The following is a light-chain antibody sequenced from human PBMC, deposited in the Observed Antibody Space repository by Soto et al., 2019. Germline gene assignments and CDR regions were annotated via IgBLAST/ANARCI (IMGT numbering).Light chain of an antibody. Sequence: IVMTQSPATLSVSPVERATLSCIASQSVSSNLAWYQQKPGQAPRLLIYGASTRATGIPARFSGSGSGTEFNLTISSLQSEDFAVYYCQQYNNWTSWTFGQGPRWIS. CDR3: QQYNNWTSWT. CDR1: QSVSSN. V-gene: IGKV3-15*01. CDR2: GAS. J-gene: IGKJ1*01.